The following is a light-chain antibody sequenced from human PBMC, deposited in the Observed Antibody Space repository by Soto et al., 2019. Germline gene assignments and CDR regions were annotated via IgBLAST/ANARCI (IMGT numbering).Light chain of an antibody. Sequence: QSALAQPASVSGSRGQSVTMSGTGTSSDVGAYNSVSWYQQHPDKAPQLMIYKGTQRPSGVSNRFSGSTSGNAASLTISGLQAGDEADYFCCSSAPESTYVFGTGTKVTVL. V-gene: IGLV2-23*01. CDR1: SSDVGAYNS. J-gene: IGLJ1*01. CDR2: KGT. CDR3: CSSAPESTYV.